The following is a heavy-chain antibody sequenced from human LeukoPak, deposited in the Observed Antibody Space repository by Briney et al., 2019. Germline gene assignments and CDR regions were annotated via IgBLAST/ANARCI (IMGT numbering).Heavy chain of an antibody. CDR2: INHSGST. Sequence: SETLSLTCAVYGGSFSGYYWSWIRQPPGKGLEWIGEINHSGSTNYNPSLKSRVTISVDTSKNQFSLKLSSVTAADTAVYYCARRLYYDFWSGYPETYYMDVWGKGTTVTVSS. CDR1: GGSFSGYY. V-gene: IGHV4-34*01. D-gene: IGHD3-3*01. J-gene: IGHJ6*03. CDR3: ARRLYYDFWSGYPETYYMDV.